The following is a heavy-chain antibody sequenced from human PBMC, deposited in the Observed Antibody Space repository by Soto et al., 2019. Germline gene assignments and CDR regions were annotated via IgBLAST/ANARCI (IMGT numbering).Heavy chain of an antibody. V-gene: IGHV4-59*11. CDR3: TRANWYSEY. D-gene: IGHD7-27*01. CDR1: GGSISNHY. J-gene: IGHJ4*02. Sequence: QVQLQESGPGLVKPSETLSLTCSVSGGSISNHYWSWIRQPPGKGLEWIGYIYYNGNTNYNPPLNSRLTRSVDTVRDQISLKLTSVTAADTAVYYCTRANWYSEYWGQGTMVTVSS. CDR2: IYYNGNT.